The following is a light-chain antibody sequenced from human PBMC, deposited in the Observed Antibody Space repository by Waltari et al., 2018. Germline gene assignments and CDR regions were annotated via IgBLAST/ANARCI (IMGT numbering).Light chain of an antibody. CDR3: SSYTTTNIVV. CDR2: DGS. V-gene: IGLV2-14*02. J-gene: IGLJ2*01. Sequence: WYQQHPGKAPQLMIYDGSKRPSGVSNRFSVSKSGNTASLTIYGLQVEDEADYFCSSYTTTNIVVFGGGTELTVL.